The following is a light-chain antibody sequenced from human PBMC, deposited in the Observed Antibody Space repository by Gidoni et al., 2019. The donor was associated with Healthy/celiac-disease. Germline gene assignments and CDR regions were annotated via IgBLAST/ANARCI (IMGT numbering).Light chain of an antibody. CDR3: QQYYSFPQT. CDR2: AAS. J-gene: IGKJ1*01. CDR1: QGIRSY. Sequence: VIWMTQSPSLLSASTGDRVTISCRMSQGIRSYLAWYHQKPGKAPELLIYAASTLQSGVPSRFSGSGSGTDFTLTISCLQSEDFANYYCQQYYSFPQTFGQGTKVEIK. V-gene: IGKV1D-8*01.